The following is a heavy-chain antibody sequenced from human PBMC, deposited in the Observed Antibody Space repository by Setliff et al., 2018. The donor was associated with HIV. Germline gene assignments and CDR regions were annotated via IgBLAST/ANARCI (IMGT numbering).Heavy chain of an antibody. CDR1: GFTFNTYA. Sequence: GESLRLSCAASGFTFNTYAMSWVRQAPGKGLEWVSVISGSGGSTFYADSVKGRFTISRDNSKNTLYLQMNGLRVEDTAVYYCAKDGISGGAYPPYYFDYWGHGTLVTVS. J-gene: IGHJ4*01. D-gene: IGHD2-15*01. CDR2: ISGSGGST. V-gene: IGHV3-23*01. CDR3: AKDGISGGAYPPYYFDY.